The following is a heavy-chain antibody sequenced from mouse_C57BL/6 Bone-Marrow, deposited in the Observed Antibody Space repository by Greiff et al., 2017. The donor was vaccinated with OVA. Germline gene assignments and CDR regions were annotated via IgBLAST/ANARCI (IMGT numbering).Heavy chain of an antibody. V-gene: IGHV14-4*01. CDR1: GFNIKDDY. CDR3: TMPDYFDY. Sequence: EVKLVESGAELVRPGASVKLSCTASGFNIKDDYMHWVKQRPEQGLEWIGWIDPENGDTEYASKFQGKATITADTSSNTAYLQLSSLTSEDTAVYYCTMPDYFDYWGQGTTLTVSS. CDR2: IDPENGDT. J-gene: IGHJ2*01.